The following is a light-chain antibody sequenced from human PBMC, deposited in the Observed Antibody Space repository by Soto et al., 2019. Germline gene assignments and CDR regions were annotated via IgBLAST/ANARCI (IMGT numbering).Light chain of an antibody. V-gene: IGKV3-20*01. CDR3: QQYGISPYT. CDR2: GVS. J-gene: IGKJ2*01. CDR1: QSVYSSY. Sequence: EIVLTQSPGTLSLSPGERATLSCRASQSVYSSYLAWYQHKPGQAPRLLIYGVSTRATGIPDRFSGSGSGTDFTLSISSLEPEDFAVYYCQQYGISPYTFGQGAKLEIK.